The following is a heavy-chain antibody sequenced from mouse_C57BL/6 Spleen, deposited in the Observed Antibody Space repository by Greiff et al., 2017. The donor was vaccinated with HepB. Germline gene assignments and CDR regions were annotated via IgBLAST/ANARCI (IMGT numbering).Heavy chain of an antibody. J-gene: IGHJ3*01. CDR1: GYTFTSYW. Sequence: VQLQQPGAELVKPGASMKLSCKASGYTFTSYWMHWVKQRPGQGLEWIGMIHPNSGSTNYNEKFKSKATLTVDKSSSTAYMQLSSLTSEDSAVYYCAYDYDRGAWFAYWGQGTLVTVSA. CDR3: AYDYDRGAWFAY. D-gene: IGHD2-4*01. CDR2: IHPNSGST. V-gene: IGHV1-64*01.